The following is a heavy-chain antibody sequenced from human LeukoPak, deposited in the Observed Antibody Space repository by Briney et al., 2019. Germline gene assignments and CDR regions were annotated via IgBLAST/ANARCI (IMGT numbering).Heavy chain of an antibody. D-gene: IGHD5-24*01. CDR2: INHSGST. CDR3: ARRTRLLQLGLVY. V-gene: IGHV4-34*01. CDR1: GGTFSGYY. Sequence: SETLSLTCAVYGGTFSGYYWSWIRQPPGKGLEWIGEINHSGSTNYNPSLKSRVTISVDTSKNQFCLKLSSVTAADTAVYYFARRTRLLQLGLVYWGQGTLVSGSS. J-gene: IGHJ4*02.